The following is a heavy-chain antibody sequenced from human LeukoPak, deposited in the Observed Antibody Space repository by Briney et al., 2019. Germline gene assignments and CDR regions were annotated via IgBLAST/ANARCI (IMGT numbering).Heavy chain of an antibody. J-gene: IGHJ4*02. CDR3: ARDRSFLGTYDRDFDY. Sequence: GGSLRLSCAASGFSFSSYAMSWVRQTPGKGLEWVSGISGSGDITYYADSVKGRLTLSRDNSKNTLYLQMNSLRAEDTAVYYCARDRSFLGTYDRDFDYWGQGTLVTVSS. D-gene: IGHD1-26*01. CDR2: ISGSGDIT. CDR1: GFSFSSYA. V-gene: IGHV3-23*01.